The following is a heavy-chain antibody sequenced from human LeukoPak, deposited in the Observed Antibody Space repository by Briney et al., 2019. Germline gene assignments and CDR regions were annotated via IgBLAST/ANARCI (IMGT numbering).Heavy chain of an antibody. J-gene: IGHJ5*02. V-gene: IGHV4-59*01. D-gene: IGHD6-19*01. CDR3: AREEAVAGRGFDP. CDR2: IYYSGST. Sequence: SETLSLTCAVSGGSISSYYWSWIRQPPGKGLEWIGYIYYSGSTNYNPSLKSRVTISVDTSKNQFSLKLSSVTAADTAVYYCAREEAVAGRGFDPWGQGTLVTVSS. CDR1: GGSISSYY.